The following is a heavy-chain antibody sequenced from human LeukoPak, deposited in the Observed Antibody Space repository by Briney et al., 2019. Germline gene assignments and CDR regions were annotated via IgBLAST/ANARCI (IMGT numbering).Heavy chain of an antibody. CDR3: ARVVVTAIRGDYYFDY. D-gene: IGHD2-21*02. Sequence: SKTLSLTCTVSGGSISPYYWTWIRQSPGKALEWIGYIYYSGRTSYNPSLKSRVTISVDTSKNQFSLKLISVTAADTAVYYCARVVVTAIRGDYYFDYWGQGTLVTVSS. CDR1: GGSISPYY. CDR2: IYYSGRT. V-gene: IGHV4-59*01. J-gene: IGHJ4*02.